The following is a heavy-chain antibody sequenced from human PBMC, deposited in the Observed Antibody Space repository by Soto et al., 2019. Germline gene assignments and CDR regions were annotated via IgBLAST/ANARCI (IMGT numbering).Heavy chain of an antibody. V-gene: IGHV3-13*01. J-gene: IGHJ4*02. CDR2: IGTAGDT. CDR3: ARGFYKGEYYDILTGPYYFDY. D-gene: IGHD3-9*01. CDR1: GFTFSSYD. Sequence: AGGSLRLSCAASGFTFSSYDMHWVRQATGKGLEWVSAIGTAGDTYYPGSVKGRFTISRENAKNSLYLQMNSLRAGDTAVYYCARGFYKGEYYDILTGPYYFDYWGQGTLVTVSS.